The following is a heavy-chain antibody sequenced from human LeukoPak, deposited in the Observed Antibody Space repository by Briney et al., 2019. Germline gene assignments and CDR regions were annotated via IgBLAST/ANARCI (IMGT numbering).Heavy chain of an antibody. D-gene: IGHD6-19*01. CDR3: ANPPIAVAALNFDY. J-gene: IGHJ4*02. CDR2: ISSSSSTI. V-gene: IGHV3-48*04. CDR1: GFTFSSYS. Sequence: GGSLRLSCAASGFTFSSYSMTWVRQAPGKGLEWVSYISSSSSTICYADSVKGRFTISRDNAKNSLYLQMNSLRAEDTAVYYCANPPIAVAALNFDYWGQGTLVTVSS.